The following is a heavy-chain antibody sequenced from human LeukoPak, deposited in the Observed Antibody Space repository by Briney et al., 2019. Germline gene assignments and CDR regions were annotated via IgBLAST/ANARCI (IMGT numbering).Heavy chain of an antibody. J-gene: IGHJ4*02. CDR1: GYSLTGLS. CDR3: ATWAGAVIVDKNGGVY. V-gene: IGHV1-24*01. CDR2: FDPEAGET. D-gene: IGHD3-22*01. Sequence: ASVKVSCTVSGYSLTGLSMHWVRQTPGKGLEWMGGFDPEAGETIYAQKFQGRVTMTEDTSTDTAYMELSSLRSEDTAVFYCATWAGAVIVDKNGGVYWGQGTLVTVSS.